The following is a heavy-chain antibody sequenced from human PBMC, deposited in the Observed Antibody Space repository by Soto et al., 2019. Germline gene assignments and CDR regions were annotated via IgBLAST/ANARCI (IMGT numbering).Heavy chain of an antibody. J-gene: IGHJ6*02. CDR2: IDPSDSYT. D-gene: IGHD6-19*01. Sequence: PGESLKISCKGSGYSFTSYWISWVRQMPGKGLEWMGRIDPSDSYTNYSPSFQGHVTISADKSISTAYLQWSSLKASDTAMYYCATSVQHGIAVAGNYYCYGMDVWGQGTTVTVSS. V-gene: IGHV5-10-1*01. CDR3: ATSVQHGIAVAGNYYCYGMDV. CDR1: GYSFTSYW.